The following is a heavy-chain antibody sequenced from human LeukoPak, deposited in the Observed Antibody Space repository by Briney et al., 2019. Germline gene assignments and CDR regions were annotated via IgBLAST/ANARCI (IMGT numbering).Heavy chain of an antibody. CDR1: GFTFSYHW. Sequence: GGSLRLSCGASGFTFSYHWMHWVRQVPGKGLLWVSRIDGGGSSTSYADSVKGRFSISRDNAKSTLYLQMSSLRAEDTAVYYCARGPGSSGGAYVGDYWDPGTLVTVSS. J-gene: IGHJ4*01. CDR3: ARGPGSSGGAYVGDY. D-gene: IGHD3-22*01. CDR2: IDGGGSST. V-gene: IGHV3-74*01.